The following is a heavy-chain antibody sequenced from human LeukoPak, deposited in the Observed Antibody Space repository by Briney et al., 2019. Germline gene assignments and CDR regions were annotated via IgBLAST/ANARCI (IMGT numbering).Heavy chain of an antibody. CDR2: IYSGTNT. J-gene: IGHJ4*02. Sequence: GGSLRLSCAASGFIVSNKYMSWVRQAPGKGLEWVSVIYSGTNTNYADSVQGRFTISRDTSRNTLYLQMNSLRAEDTAVYYCTRLGPYYFDSWGQGTLVIVSS. CDR1: GFIVSNKY. D-gene: IGHD3-16*01. V-gene: IGHV3-53*01. CDR3: TRLGPYYFDS.